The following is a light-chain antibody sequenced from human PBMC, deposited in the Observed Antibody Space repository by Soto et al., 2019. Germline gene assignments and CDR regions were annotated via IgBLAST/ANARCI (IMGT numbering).Light chain of an antibody. Sequence: ENRLTQSPGTLSLSPGEGATLSCRASQSVSSNFLAWYQQKPGQAPRLLIYAASSRATGISDRFSGSGSETDFTFTIRRLEPEDFAVYYCQQYGSSPFTFGPGTKVDI. CDR1: QSVSSNF. J-gene: IGKJ3*01. CDR2: AAS. CDR3: QQYGSSPFT. V-gene: IGKV3-20*01.